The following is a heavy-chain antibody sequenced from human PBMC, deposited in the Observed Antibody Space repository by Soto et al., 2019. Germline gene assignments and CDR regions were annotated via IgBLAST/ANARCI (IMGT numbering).Heavy chain of an antibody. Sequence: GGSLRLSCAASGFTFSSYGMHWVRQAPGKGLEWVAVIWYDGSNKYYADSVKGRFTISRDNSKNTLYLQMNSLRAEDTAVYYSARDGGYGDYPNWYFDLWGRGTLVTVSS. CDR2: IWYDGSNK. V-gene: IGHV3-33*01. CDR3: ARDGGYGDYPNWYFDL. J-gene: IGHJ2*01. D-gene: IGHD4-17*01. CDR1: GFTFSSYG.